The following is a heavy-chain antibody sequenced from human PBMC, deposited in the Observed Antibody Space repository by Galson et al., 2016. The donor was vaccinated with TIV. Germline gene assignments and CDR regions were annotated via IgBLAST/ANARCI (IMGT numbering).Heavy chain of an antibody. J-gene: IGHJ4*02. D-gene: IGHD3-10*01. V-gene: IGHV5-51*01. CDR3: ARLQGIGSGGYYGF. CDR1: EYFFGAYW. Sequence: QSGAEVKKPGESLRISCKASEYFFGAYWIGWVRQMFGKGLEWMGIVYPGDSQTRYSPSFEGQVTLSVDKSISTAYLQWSSLRASDTAMYYCARLQGIGSGGYYGFWGQGTLVTVSS. CDR2: VYPGDSQT.